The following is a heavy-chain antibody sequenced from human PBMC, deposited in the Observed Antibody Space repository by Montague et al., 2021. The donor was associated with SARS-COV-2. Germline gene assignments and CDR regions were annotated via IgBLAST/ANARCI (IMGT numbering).Heavy chain of an antibody. J-gene: IGHJ6*03. D-gene: IGHD3-3*01. V-gene: IGHV4-4*07. CDR3: AREAGITIFGVAPAGYYYYMDV. CDR1: GGSISSYY. Sequence: SETLSLTCTVSGGSISSYYWSWIRQPAGKGLEWIGRIYTSGSTXXXPSXXXRVTMSVDTSKNQFSLKLSSVTAADTAVYYCAREAGITIFGVAPAGYYYYMDVWDKGTTVTVSS. CDR2: IYTSGST.